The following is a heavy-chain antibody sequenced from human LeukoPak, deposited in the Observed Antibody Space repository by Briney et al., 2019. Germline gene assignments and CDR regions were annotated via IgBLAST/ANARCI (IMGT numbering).Heavy chain of an antibody. CDR3: ARKNGLDV. V-gene: IGHV3-23*01. CDR2: VSGSGDIT. J-gene: IGHJ6*02. Sequence: GGSLRLSCAASGFTFSSYGMSWVRQAPGKGLEWVSGVSGSGDITNYADSVKGRFTISRDNAKNSLYLQMNSLRAEDTAMYYCARKNGLDVWGQGTTVTVS. CDR1: GFTFSSYG.